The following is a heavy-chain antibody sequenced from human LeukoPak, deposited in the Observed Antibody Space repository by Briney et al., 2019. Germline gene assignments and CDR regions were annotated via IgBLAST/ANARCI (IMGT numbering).Heavy chain of an antibody. V-gene: IGHV4-34*01. CDR2: INHSGST. J-gene: IGHJ3*02. CDR3: ARGTDAFDI. CDR1: GGSFSGYY. Sequence: SETLSLTCAVYGGSFSGYYWSWIRQPPGKGLEWIGEINHSGSTNYNPSLKSRVTISVDTSKNQFFLKLSSVTAAETAVYYCARGTDAFDIWGQGTMVTVSS.